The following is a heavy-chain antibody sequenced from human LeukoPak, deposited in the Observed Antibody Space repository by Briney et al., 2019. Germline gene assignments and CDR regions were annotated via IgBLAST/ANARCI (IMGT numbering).Heavy chain of an antibody. V-gene: IGHV3-20*04. CDR2: INWNGGST. CDR1: GFTFDDYG. Sequence: GGSLRLSCAASGFTFDDYGMSWVRQAPGKGLEWVSGINWNGGSTGYADSVKGRFTISRDNAKNSLYLQMNSLRAEDTALYYCARFKYYDFWSGSPYYFDYWGQGTLVTVSS. D-gene: IGHD3-3*01. CDR3: ARFKYYDFWSGSPYYFDY. J-gene: IGHJ4*02.